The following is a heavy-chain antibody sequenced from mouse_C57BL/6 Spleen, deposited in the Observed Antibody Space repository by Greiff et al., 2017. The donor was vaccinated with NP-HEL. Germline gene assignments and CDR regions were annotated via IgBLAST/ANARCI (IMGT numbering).Heavy chain of an antibody. V-gene: IGHV1-55*01. D-gene: IGHD1-1*01. Sequence: VQLQQSGAELVKPGASVKMSCKASGYTFTSYWITWVKQRPGQGLEWIGDIYPGSGSTNYNEKFKSKATLTVDTSSSTAYMQLSSLTSEDSAVYYCARGGVATDAMDYWGQGTSVTVSS. J-gene: IGHJ4*01. CDR3: ARGGVATDAMDY. CDR1: GYTFTSYW. CDR2: IYPGSGST.